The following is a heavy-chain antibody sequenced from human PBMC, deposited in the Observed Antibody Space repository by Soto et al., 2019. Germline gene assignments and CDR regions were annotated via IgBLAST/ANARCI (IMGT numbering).Heavy chain of an antibody. J-gene: IGHJ4*02. CDR2: ISGSGGST. CDR3: AKVEGLREQLTVFDY. V-gene: IGHV3-23*01. CDR1: GFTFSSYA. Sequence: GGSLRLSCAASGFTFSSYAMSWVRQAPGKGLEWVSAISGSGGSTYYADSVKGRFTISRDNSKNTLYLQMNSLRAEDTAVYYCAKVEGLREQLTVFDYWGQGTLVTVSS. D-gene: IGHD6-6*01.